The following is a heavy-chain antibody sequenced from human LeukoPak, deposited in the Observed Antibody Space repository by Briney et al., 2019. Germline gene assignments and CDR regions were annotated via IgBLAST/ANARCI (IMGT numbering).Heavy chain of an antibody. V-gene: IGHV4-59*01. CDR2: IYYSGRT. J-gene: IGHJ5*02. D-gene: IGHD3-10*01. Sequence: KPSETLSVTCTVSGGSISSYYWRWIRQPPGKGVEWIGYIYYSGRTNYNPSLKSRVTISVDTSKNQFSLKLSSATAADTAVYYCARDSSEGSPYLFDPWGQGTLVTVSS. CDR3: ARDSSEGSPYLFDP. CDR1: GGSISSYY.